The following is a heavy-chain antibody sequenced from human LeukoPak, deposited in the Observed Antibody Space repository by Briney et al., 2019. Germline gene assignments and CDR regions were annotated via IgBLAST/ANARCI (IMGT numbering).Heavy chain of an antibody. CDR2: IKSKAAGGTT. D-gene: IGHD2/OR15-2a*01. Sequence: GGSLRLSCAASGFTFSDAWMSRVRQSPGKGLEWVGRIKSKAAGGTTDYATPVKGRFSISRDDSKNTLYLQMNSLKPEDTAVYYCSTDYLGHYWGQGTVVTVSS. J-gene: IGHJ4*02. CDR1: GFTFSDAW. V-gene: IGHV3-15*01. CDR3: STDYLGHY.